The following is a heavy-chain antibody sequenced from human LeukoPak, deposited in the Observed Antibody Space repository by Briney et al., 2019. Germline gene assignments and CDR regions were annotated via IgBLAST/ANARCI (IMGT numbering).Heavy chain of an antibody. V-gene: IGHV3-74*01. CDR1: GFTFSSYS. D-gene: IGHD6-13*01. Sequence: GGSLRLSCAASGFTFSSYSMNWVRQAPGKGLVWVSRIHSDGSSTSYADSVKGRFTISRDNAKNTLYLQMNSLRAEDTAVYYCARNNAEYSIAVAGTGWFDPWGQGTLVTVSS. CDR2: IHSDGSST. CDR3: ARNNAEYSIAVAGTGWFDP. J-gene: IGHJ5*02.